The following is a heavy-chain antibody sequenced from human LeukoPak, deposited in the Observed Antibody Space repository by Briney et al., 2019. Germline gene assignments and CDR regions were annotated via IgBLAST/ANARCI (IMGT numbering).Heavy chain of an antibody. D-gene: IGHD2-21*01. CDR1: GYTFTGLY. CDR3: ARDRGDPYSFDY. J-gene: IGHJ4*02. Sequence: ASVMVSCKASGYTFTGLYMHWVRQASGQGLEYMGWIHPNSGGTNYAQKFQGRVTMTRDTSITTAYMELSRLTSDDTAVYYCARDRGDPYSFDYWGQGTMVTVSS. V-gene: IGHV1-2*02. CDR2: IHPNSGGT.